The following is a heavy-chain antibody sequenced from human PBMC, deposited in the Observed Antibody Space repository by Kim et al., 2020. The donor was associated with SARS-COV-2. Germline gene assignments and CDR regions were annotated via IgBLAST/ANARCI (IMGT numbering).Heavy chain of an antibody. CDR1: GFTVSSNY. CDR3: ARAGRRVRGGRPAPDAFDI. V-gene: IGHV3-66*02. D-gene: IGHD3-10*01. Sequence: GGSLRLSCAASGFTVSSNYMSWVRQAPGKGLEWVSVIYSGGSTYYADSVKGRFTISRDNSKNTLYLQMNSLGAEDTAVYYCARAGRRVRGGRPAPDAFDIWGQGTMVTVSS. CDR2: IYSGGST. J-gene: IGHJ3*02.